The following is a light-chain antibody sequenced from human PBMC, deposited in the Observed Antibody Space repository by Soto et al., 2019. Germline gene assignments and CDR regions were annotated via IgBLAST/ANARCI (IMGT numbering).Light chain of an antibody. CDR2: ENN. CDR1: SSNIGAGYE. V-gene: IGLV1-40*01. Sequence: QSVLTQPPSVSEAPGPRVAISCTGSSSNIGAGYEAHWYQQVPGTAPKLLIYENNNRPSGVPDRFSGPKSGTSASLAITGLQAEDEAEYYCQSYDSSLSGYVFGTGTKVTVL. J-gene: IGLJ1*01. CDR3: QSYDSSLSGYV.